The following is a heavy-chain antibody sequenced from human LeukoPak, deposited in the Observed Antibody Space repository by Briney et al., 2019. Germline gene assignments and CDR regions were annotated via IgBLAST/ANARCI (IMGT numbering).Heavy chain of an antibody. D-gene: IGHD3-3*01. V-gene: IGHV4-59*01. CDR1: GGSINSDY. Sequence: SETLSLTCTVSGGSINSDYWSWIRQPPGKGLEWIGYFYYSGSTNYNPSLKSRVTISVDTSKNQFSLKLRSVTAADTAVYYCARNYDFGSGYSEGAFDIWGQGTMVTVSS. J-gene: IGHJ3*02. CDR3: ARNYDFGSGYSEGAFDI. CDR2: FYYSGST.